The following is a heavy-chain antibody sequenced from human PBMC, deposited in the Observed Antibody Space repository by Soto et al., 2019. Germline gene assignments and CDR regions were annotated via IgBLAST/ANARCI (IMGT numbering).Heavy chain of an antibody. J-gene: IGHJ4*02. CDR3: ATGFKVRGVIRIHFDY. V-gene: IGHV1-24*01. D-gene: IGHD3-10*01. CDR1: GYTLTELS. CDR2: FDPEDGET. Sequence: GASVKVSCKVSGYTLTELSMHWVRQAPGKGLEWMGGFDPEDGETIYAQKFQGRVTMTEDTSTDTAYMELSSLRSEDTAVYYCATGFKVRGVIRIHFDYWGQGTLVTVSS.